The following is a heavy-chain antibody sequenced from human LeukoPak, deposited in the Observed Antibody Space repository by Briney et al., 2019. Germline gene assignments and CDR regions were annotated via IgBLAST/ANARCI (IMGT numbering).Heavy chain of an antibody. CDR3: ARGDRTAAYDSTGSDY. V-gene: IGHV1-18*01. CDR2: ISAYNGNT. J-gene: IGHJ4*02. D-gene: IGHD3-22*01. CDR1: GYTFISYG. Sequence: GASVKVSCXASGYTFISYGISWVRQAPGQGLVWVGWISAYNGNTNYAQQFQGRVTMTTDTSTSTAYMELRSLRSDDTAVYYCARGDRTAAYDSTGSDYWGQGTLVTVSS.